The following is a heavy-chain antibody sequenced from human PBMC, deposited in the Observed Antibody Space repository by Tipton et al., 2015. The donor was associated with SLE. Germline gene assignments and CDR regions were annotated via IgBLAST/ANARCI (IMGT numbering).Heavy chain of an antibody. CDR1: GYTFTSYG. D-gene: IGHD3-22*01. Sequence: QLVQSGAEVKKPGASVKVSCKASGYTFTSYGISWVRQAPGQGLEWMGWISAYNGNTNYAQKLQGRVTMTTDTSTSTAYMELRSLRSDDTAVYYCATSFTYYYDSSGYWYDAFDIWGQGTMVTVSS. CDR3: ATSFTYYYDSSGYWYDAFDI. J-gene: IGHJ3*02. CDR2: ISAYNGNT. V-gene: IGHV1-18*01.